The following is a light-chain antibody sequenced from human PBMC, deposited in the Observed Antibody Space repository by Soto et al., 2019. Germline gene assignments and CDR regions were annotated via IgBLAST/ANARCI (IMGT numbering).Light chain of an antibody. CDR2: GAS. V-gene: IGKV3-15*01. Sequence: EIVMTQSPATLSVSPRERATLSCRASQSVSSNLAWYQQKPGQAPRLLIYGASTRATGIPARFSGSGSGTEFTLTISSLQSEDFAVYYCQQYINWPLTFGQGTKVDIK. J-gene: IGKJ1*01. CDR1: QSVSSN. CDR3: QQYINWPLT.